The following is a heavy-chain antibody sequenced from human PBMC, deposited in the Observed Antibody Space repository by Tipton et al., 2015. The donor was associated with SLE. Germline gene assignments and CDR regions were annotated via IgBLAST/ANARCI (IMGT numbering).Heavy chain of an antibody. D-gene: IGHD3/OR15-3a*01. CDR1: GYTFSDHY. V-gene: IGHV1-2*02. Sequence: QVQLVQSGAEVKKPGASVRVSCKTSGYTFSDHYLHWVRQAPGQGLEWMGWIKPQNGATGYAQKFQGRVTMTRDTSINTATMDLRSLRFDDTAIYYCARFEFNGGTWFDSWGQGTLVTVSS. CDR2: IKPQNGAT. J-gene: IGHJ5*01. CDR3: ARFEFNGGTWFDS.